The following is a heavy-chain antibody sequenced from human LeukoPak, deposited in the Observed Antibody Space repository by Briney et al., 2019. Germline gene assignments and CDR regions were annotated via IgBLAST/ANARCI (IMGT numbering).Heavy chain of an antibody. J-gene: IGHJ4*02. Sequence: SETLSLTCAVYGGSFSGYYWSWIRQPPGKGLEWIGEINHSGSTNYNPSLKSRVTISVDTSKNQFSLKLSSVTAADTAVYYCAREKVGYGYTSGFDYWGQRTLVTVSS. CDR2: INHSGST. V-gene: IGHV4-34*01. CDR3: AREKVGYGYTSGFDY. D-gene: IGHD5-18*01. CDR1: GGSFSGYY.